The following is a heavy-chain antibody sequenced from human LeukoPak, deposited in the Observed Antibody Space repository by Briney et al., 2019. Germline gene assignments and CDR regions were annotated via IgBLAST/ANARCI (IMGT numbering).Heavy chain of an antibody. V-gene: IGHV4-4*02. CDR2: IYHSGSS. Sequence: SETLSLTCAVSGGSISSSNWWSWVRQPPGKGLEWIGEIYHSGSSNYNPSLKSRLTISVDKSKNQFSLKLSSVTAADTAVYYCASRSWVAAGTPFDYWGQGILVTVSS. CDR3: ASRSWVAAGTPFDY. CDR1: GGSISSSNW. J-gene: IGHJ4*02. D-gene: IGHD6-13*01.